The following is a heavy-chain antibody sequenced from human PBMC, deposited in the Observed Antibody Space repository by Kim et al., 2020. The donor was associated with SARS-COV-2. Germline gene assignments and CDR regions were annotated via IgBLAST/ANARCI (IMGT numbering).Heavy chain of an antibody. D-gene: IGHD4-17*01. V-gene: IGHV3-30*15. Sequence: DSVKGRFTISRDSSKNTLFLQMSSLRPDDIALYYCARESTRYDGLDIWGQGTMVTVSS. CDR3: ARESTRYDGLDI. J-gene: IGHJ3*02.